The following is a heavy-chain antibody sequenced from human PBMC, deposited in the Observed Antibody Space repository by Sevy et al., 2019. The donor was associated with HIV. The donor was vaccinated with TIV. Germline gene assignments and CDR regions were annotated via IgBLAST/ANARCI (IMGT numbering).Heavy chain of an antibody. V-gene: IGHV4-34*01. Sequence: SETQSLTCAVHDGSFSGYYWNWIHQLPGKGLEWIGEINESGITYYNPSLKSRVTISVDTSKKQFSLKLNSVTAADTAVYFCARSPPVVVVPGAPSWFDPWGQGTLVTVSS. J-gene: IGHJ5*02. CDR3: ARSPPVVVVPGAPSWFDP. D-gene: IGHD2-2*01. CDR1: DGSFSGYY. CDR2: INESGIT.